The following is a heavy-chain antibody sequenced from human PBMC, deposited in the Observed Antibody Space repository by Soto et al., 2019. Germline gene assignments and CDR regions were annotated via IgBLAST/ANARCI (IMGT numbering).Heavy chain of an antibody. CDR2: IWFDGSNK. CDR1: GFTFSRYG. J-gene: IGHJ4*02. V-gene: IGHV3-33*01. D-gene: IGHD3-22*01. Sequence: QVQLVESGGGVVQPATSLRLSSAVSGFTFSRYGMHWVRQPPGKRRAWVAVIWFDGSNKNYADSVKGRLTISRDESKNTVYQQMTSLRAEATAVYYCTRDCDSRRGCDYFDHWGQGTLVTVSS. CDR3: TRDCDSRRGCDYFDH.